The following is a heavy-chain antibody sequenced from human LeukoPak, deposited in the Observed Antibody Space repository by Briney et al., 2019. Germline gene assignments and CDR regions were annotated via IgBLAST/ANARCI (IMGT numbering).Heavy chain of an antibody. CDR2: ISGSGGST. J-gene: IGHJ6*03. Sequence: GGSLRLSCAASGFTFSSYAMSWVRQAPGKGLEWVSAISGSGGSTYYADSVKGRFTISRDNSKNTLYLQMNSLRAEDTAVYYCARDPSFTIFGVVTTYYYYYMDVWGKGTTVTVSS. D-gene: IGHD3-3*01. CDR1: GFTFSSYA. CDR3: ARDPSFTIFGVVTTYYYYYMDV. V-gene: IGHV3-23*01.